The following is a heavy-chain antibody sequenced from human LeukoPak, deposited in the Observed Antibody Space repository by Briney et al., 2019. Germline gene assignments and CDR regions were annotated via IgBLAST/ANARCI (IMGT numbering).Heavy chain of an antibody. Sequence: ASVKVSCKASGFTFTDYYLHWVRQAPGQGLEWMGRIILNGGATIYAQRFQGRVTLTRDTSISTAYMELIRQTSDDTAVYYCATDGGNHNFDYWGQGTLVTVSS. D-gene: IGHD1-14*01. CDR2: IILNGGAT. J-gene: IGHJ4*02. V-gene: IGHV1-2*06. CDR3: ATDGGNHNFDY. CDR1: GFTFTDYY.